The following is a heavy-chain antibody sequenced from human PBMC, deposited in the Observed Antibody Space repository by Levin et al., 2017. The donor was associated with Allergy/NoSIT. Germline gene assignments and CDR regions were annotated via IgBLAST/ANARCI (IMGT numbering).Heavy chain of an antibody. CDR1: GFTVSSNY. V-gene: IGHV3-53*01. Sequence: GESLKISCAASGFTVSSNYMSWVRQAPGKGLEWVSVIYSGGSTYYADSVKGRFTISRDNSKNTLYLQMNSLRAEDTAVYYCARAGLTGSDYWGQGTLVTVSS. D-gene: IGHD7-27*01. CDR3: ARAGLTGSDY. CDR2: IYSGGST. J-gene: IGHJ4*02.